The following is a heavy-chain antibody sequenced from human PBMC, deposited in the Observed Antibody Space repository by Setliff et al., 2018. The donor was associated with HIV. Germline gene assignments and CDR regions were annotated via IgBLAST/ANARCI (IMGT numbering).Heavy chain of an antibody. J-gene: IGHJ6*03. Sequence: SETLSLTCAVYVGSFSGHYWIWIRQPPGKGLEWIGETNPSGSTKYNPSLESRVTISVDRSKNQFSLKLTSVTAADTAVYYCARGQDLGATWTGYYYYYMDVWGKGTTGTVSS. CDR2: TNPSGST. D-gene: IGHD1-26*01. V-gene: IGHV4-34*01. CDR3: ARGQDLGATWTGYYYYYMDV. CDR1: VGSFSGHY.